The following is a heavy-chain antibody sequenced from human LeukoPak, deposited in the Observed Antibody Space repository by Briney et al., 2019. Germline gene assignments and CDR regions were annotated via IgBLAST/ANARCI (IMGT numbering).Heavy chain of an antibody. CDR3: ATNRAEL. Sequence: SETLSLTCTVSGDSISNYYWSWLRQSPGKGLEWIGFIYNRGSTKYNPSLNSRITISVDTSKNQISLKLSSVTAADTAVYYCATNRAELWGRGTLVTVSS. CDR2: IYNRGST. J-gene: IGHJ2*01. V-gene: IGHV4-59*01. D-gene: IGHD2-2*01. CDR1: GDSISNYY.